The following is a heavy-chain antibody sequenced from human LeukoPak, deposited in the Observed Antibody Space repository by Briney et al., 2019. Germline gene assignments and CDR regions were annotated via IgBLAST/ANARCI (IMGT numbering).Heavy chain of an antibody. Sequence: GGSLRLSCAASGFTFSSYEMNWLRQAPGKGLEWVAVIWFDGGKIYYADSVKGRFTISRDNSKNTLYLQMNSPRAEDTAVYHCARDFTNIRGGGYFDNWGQGTLVTVSS. CDR3: ARDFTNIRGGGYFDN. CDR1: GFTFSSYE. CDR2: IWFDGGKI. D-gene: IGHD2/OR15-2a*01. V-gene: IGHV3-33*08. J-gene: IGHJ4*02.